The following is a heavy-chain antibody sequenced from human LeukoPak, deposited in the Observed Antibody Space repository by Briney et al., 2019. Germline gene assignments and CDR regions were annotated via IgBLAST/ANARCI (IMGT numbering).Heavy chain of an antibody. CDR1: GFTFSRYW. V-gene: IGHV3-7*03. CDR3: ARDTVTRYYDILTGYSGYYGMDI. D-gene: IGHD3-9*01. CDR2: IKPDGSDK. J-gene: IGHJ6*02. Sequence: GGSLRLSCVASGFTFSRYWMSWVRQAPGEGLEWVANIKPDGSDKYYVDSVKGRFTISRDNAKNSLYLQMNSLRAEDTAVYYCARDTVTRYYDILTGYSGYYGMDIWGQGTTVAVSS.